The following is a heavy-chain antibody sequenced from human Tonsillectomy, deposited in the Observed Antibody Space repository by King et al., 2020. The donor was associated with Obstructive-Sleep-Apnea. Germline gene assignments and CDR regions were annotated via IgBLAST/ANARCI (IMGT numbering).Heavy chain of an antibody. J-gene: IGHJ1*01. D-gene: IGHD3-9*01. V-gene: IGHV3-23*04. CDR1: GFTFDSYA. CDR2: ISGSGTST. CDR3: AKPRDYDILNGYFEYFQH. Sequence: VQLVESGRDLVQPGGSLRLSCAASGFTFDSYAMSWVRQAPGKGLEWVSTISGSGTSTYYADSVKGRFTISRDNSKNTLYLQMNSLRAEDTAVYYCAKPRDYDILNGYFEYFQHWGQGTLVTVSS.